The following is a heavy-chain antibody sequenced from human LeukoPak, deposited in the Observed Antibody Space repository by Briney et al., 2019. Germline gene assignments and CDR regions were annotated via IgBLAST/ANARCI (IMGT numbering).Heavy chain of an antibody. CDR3: ARDHPHIVYGSGILSRGY. Sequence: SETLSLTCTVSGGSISSTSYYWGWFRQPPGKGLEWIGTIYYSGTTYYNPSLKSRVTISVDTSKNQFSLKLSSVTAADTAVYYCARDHPHIVYGSGILSRGYWGQGTLVTVSS. CDR2: IYYSGTT. V-gene: IGHV4-39*07. CDR1: GGSISSTSYY. J-gene: IGHJ4*02. D-gene: IGHD3-10*01.